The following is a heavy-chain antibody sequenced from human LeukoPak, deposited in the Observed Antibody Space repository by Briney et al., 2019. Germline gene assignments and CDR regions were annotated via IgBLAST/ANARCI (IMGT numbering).Heavy chain of an antibody. V-gene: IGHV3-30*02. Sequence: PGGSLRLSCAASGFTFSSYGMHWVRQAPGKGLEWVAFIRYDGSNKYYADSVKGRFTISRDNSKNTLYLQMNSLRAEDTAVYYCAKEEAYYDFWSGYLDAFDIWGQGTMVTVSS. CDR2: IRYDGSNK. CDR1: GFTFSSYG. J-gene: IGHJ3*02. CDR3: AKEEAYYDFWSGYLDAFDI. D-gene: IGHD3-3*01.